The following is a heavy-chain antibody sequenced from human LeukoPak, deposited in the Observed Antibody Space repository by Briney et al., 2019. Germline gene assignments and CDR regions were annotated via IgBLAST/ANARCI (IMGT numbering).Heavy chain of an antibody. CDR3: ERGTVTDTRFDP. D-gene: IGHD4-17*01. CDR2: INPSGGST. J-gene: IGHJ5*02. Sequence: ASVKVSCTASGYTFTSYYMHWVRQAPGQGLEWMGIINPSGGSTSYAQKFQGRVTMTRDTSTSTVYMELSSLRSEDTAVYYCERGTVTDTRFDPWGQGTLVTVSS. V-gene: IGHV1-46*01. CDR1: GYTFTSYY.